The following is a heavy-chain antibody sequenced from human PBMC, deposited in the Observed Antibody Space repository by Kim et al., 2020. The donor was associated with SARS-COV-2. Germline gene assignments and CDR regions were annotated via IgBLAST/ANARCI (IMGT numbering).Heavy chain of an antibody. Sequence: GGSLRLSCAASGFTFSSYSMNWVRQAPGKGLEWVSSISSSSSYIYYADSVKGRFTISRDNAKNSLYLQMNSLRAEDTAVYYCARALGGYYGAAYWGQGTLVTVSS. J-gene: IGHJ4*02. CDR2: ISSSSSYI. CDR1: GFTFSSYS. CDR3: ARALGGYYGAAY. D-gene: IGHD3-22*01. V-gene: IGHV3-21*01.